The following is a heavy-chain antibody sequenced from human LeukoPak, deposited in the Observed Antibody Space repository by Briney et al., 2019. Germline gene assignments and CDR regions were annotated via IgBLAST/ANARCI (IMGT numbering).Heavy chain of an antibody. D-gene: IGHD3-22*01. CDR1: GGSIKDDDYF. V-gene: IGHV4-30-4*01. J-gene: IGHJ4*02. Sequence: SETLSLTCNVSGGSIKDDDYFWNWLRQTPEKGLEWIGYIYSSGGTYYNPSVKSRVSMSVDTSNNQFSLKVRSVTAADTAVYFCARSTYYYDRSAFFFPDYFDYWGQGTLVTVSS. CDR3: ARSTYYYDRSAFFFPDYFDY. CDR2: IYSSGGT.